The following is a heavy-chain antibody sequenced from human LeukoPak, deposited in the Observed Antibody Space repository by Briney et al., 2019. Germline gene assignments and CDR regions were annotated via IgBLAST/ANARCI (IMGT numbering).Heavy chain of an antibody. CDR2: IYSGGST. Sequence: GGSLRLSCTTSGFTFSRYDMQWVRQAPGKGLEWVSVIYSGGSTYYADSVKGRFTISRDNSKNTLYLQMNSLRAEDTAVYYCARAPRNVVDYYYYYMDVWGKGTTVTVSS. D-gene: IGHD2-15*01. CDR1: GFTFSRYD. V-gene: IGHV3-53*01. J-gene: IGHJ6*03. CDR3: ARAPRNVVDYYYYYMDV.